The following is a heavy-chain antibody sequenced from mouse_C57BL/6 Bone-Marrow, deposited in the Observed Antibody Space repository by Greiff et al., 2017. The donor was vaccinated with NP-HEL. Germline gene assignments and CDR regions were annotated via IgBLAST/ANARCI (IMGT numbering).Heavy chain of an antibody. CDR3: TGAGWLPAWFAY. CDR2: ISSGGDYI. D-gene: IGHD2-3*01. CDR1: GFTFSSYA. V-gene: IGHV5-9-1*02. J-gene: IGHJ3*01. Sequence: EVKVVESGEGLVKPGGSLKLSCAASGFTFSSYAMSWVRQTPEKRLEWVAYISSGGDYIYYADTVKGRFTISRDNTRNTLYLQMSSLKSEDTAMYYCTGAGWLPAWFAYWGQGTLVTVSA.